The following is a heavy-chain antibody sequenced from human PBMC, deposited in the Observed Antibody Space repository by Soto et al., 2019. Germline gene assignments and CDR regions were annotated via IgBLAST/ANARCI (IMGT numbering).Heavy chain of an antibody. Sequence: QVQLVQSGAEVKKPGSSVKVSCKASGGTFSSYTISWVRQAPGQGLEWMGRIIPILGIANYAQKFQGRVTITADKSTSTAYMELSSLRAEDTAVYYCARGCDDYGDYGVDYWGQGTLVTVSS. CDR2: IIPILGIA. V-gene: IGHV1-69*02. CDR1: GGTFSSYT. D-gene: IGHD4-17*01. CDR3: ARGCDDYGDYGVDY. J-gene: IGHJ4*02.